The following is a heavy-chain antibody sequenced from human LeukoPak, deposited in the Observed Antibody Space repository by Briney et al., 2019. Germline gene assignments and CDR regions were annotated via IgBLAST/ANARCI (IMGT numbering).Heavy chain of an antibody. Sequence: ASVKVSCKASGYTFTSYGISWVRQAPGQGLEGMGWISAYNGNTNYAQKLQGRVTMTTDTSTSTAYMELSSLRSEDTAVYYCARDELRVAAGELSLGWFDPWGQGTLVTVSS. V-gene: IGHV1-18*01. CDR2: ISAYNGNT. CDR3: ARDELRVAAGELSLGWFDP. D-gene: IGHD3-10*01. CDR1: GYTFTSYG. J-gene: IGHJ5*02.